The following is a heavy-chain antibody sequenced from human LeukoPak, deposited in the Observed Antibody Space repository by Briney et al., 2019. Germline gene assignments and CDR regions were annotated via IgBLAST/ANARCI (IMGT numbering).Heavy chain of an antibody. D-gene: IGHD1-1*01. CDR3: ARQPGNYYYYGMDV. V-gene: IGHV3-23*01. J-gene: IGHJ6*02. CDR2: ISNSGGRT. CDR1: GFTFSSYA. Sequence: GGSLRLSCAASGFTFSSYAMSWVRQAPGKGLEWVSSISNSGGRTFYTDSVKGRFTISRDNSKNTLYQQMNSLRAEDTAVYYCARQPGNYYYYGMDVWGQGTTVTVSS.